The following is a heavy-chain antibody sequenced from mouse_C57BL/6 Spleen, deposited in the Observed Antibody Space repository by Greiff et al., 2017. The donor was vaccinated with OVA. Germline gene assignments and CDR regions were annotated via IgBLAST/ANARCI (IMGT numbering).Heavy chain of an antibody. V-gene: IGHV1-22*01. CDR1: GYTFTDYN. CDR3: ARWDWDEGAMDY. J-gene: IGHJ4*01. Sequence: VQLKESGPELVKPGASVKMSCKASGYTFTDYNMHWVKQSHGKSLEWIGYINPNNGGTSYNQKFKGKATLTVNKSSSTAYMELRSLTSEDSAVYYCARWDWDEGAMDYWGQGTSVTVSS. CDR2: INPNNGGT. D-gene: IGHD4-1*01.